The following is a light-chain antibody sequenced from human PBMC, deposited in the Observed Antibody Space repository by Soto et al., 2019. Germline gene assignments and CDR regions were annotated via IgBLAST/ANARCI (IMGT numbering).Light chain of an antibody. V-gene: IGLV2-11*01. J-gene: IGLJ1*01. CDR3: CSYVTTPEI. CDR1: NSDVDDYRY. Sequence: ALTQPRSVSGSPGQSLTISCTGTNSDVDDYRYVSWYQQFPGKAPKLVIYGVNQRPSGVPNRFSASNSDNTASLTISGLQAEDEADYYCCSYVTTPEIFGPGTKLTVL. CDR2: GVN.